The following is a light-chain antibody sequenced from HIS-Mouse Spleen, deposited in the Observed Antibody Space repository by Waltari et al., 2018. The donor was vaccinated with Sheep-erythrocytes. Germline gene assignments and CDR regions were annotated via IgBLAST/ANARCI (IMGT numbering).Light chain of an antibody. CDR1: KLGDKY. CDR2: QDS. V-gene: IGLV3-1*01. Sequence: SSELTQPPSVSVSPGQTASITCSGDKLGDKYACWYQQRPGKSPVLVIYQDSKRPSGIPERFSGSNSGNTATLTISGTQAMDEADYYCQAWDSSTEVFGGGTKLTVL. CDR3: QAWDSSTEV. J-gene: IGLJ2*01.